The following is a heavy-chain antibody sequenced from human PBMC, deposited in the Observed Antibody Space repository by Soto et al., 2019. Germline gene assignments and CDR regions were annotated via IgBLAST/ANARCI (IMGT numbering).Heavy chain of an antibody. Sequence: GGSLRLSCAASGFTFDDYTMXWVRPAPGKGLEWVSLISWDGGSTYYADSVKGRFTISRDNSKNPLYLQMNSLRTEDTALYYCAKDSEHYYGSGSWYYYYYGMDVWGQGTTVTVSS. CDR3: AKDSEHYYGSGSWYYYYYGMDV. CDR1: GFTFDDYT. J-gene: IGHJ6*02. CDR2: ISWDGGST. V-gene: IGHV3-43*01. D-gene: IGHD3-10*01.